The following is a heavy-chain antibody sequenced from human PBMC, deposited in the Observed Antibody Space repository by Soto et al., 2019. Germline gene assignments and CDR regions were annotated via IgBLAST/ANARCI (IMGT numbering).Heavy chain of an antibody. CDR3: ARQPPDPYLSDFWSGPNYYYMDV. CDR2: IYYSGST. Sequence: PSETLSLTCTVSGGSISSYYWSWIRQPPGKGLEWIGYIYYSGSTNYNPSLKSRVTISVDTSKNQFSLKLSSVTAADTAVYYCARQPPDPYLSDFWSGPNYYYMDVWGKGTTVTVSS. CDR1: GGSISSYY. D-gene: IGHD3-3*01. V-gene: IGHV4-59*08. J-gene: IGHJ6*03.